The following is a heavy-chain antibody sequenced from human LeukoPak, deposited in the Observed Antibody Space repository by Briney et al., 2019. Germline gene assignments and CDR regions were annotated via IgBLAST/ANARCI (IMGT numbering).Heavy chain of an antibody. CDR3: ARSIRGYSSGWYYFDY. CDR2: IYTSGST. Sequence: SETLSLTCTVSGGSISSSSYYWSWIRQPAGKGLEWIGRIYTSGSTNYNPSLKSRVTMSVDTSKNQFSLKLSSVTAADTAVYYCARSIRGYSSGWYYFDYWGQGTLIIVSS. J-gene: IGHJ4*02. V-gene: IGHV4-61*02. CDR1: GGSISSSSYY. D-gene: IGHD6-19*01.